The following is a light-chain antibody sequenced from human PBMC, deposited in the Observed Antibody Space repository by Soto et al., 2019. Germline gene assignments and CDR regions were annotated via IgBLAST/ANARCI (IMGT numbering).Light chain of an antibody. J-gene: IGKJ2*01. CDR2: DAS. V-gene: IGKV1-5*01. CDR3: QQYSSFPYT. CDR1: QTISSW. Sequence: DIEMTQSPSTLSASVGDRVTITCRASQTISSWLAWYQQKPGKAPDLLIYDASSRYDGVPSMFSGRGSGTDFTLTISSLQPDDFATYYCQQYSSFPYTLGQGTKLEIK.